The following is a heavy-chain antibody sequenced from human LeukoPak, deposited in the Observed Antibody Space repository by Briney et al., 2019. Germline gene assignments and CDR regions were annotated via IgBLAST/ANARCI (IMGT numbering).Heavy chain of an antibody. CDR2: IYSSGST. V-gene: IGHV4-4*07. J-gene: IGHJ3*02. CDR3: ASYSSSSYAFHM. CDR1: GGSISSYY. D-gene: IGHD6-13*01. Sequence: PSETLSLTCTVSGGSISSYYWSWIRQPAGQGLEWIGRIYSSGSTNYNPSLKSRVTMSVDTSKNQFSLKLSSVTAADTAVYYCASYSSSSYAFHMWGQGTMVTVSS.